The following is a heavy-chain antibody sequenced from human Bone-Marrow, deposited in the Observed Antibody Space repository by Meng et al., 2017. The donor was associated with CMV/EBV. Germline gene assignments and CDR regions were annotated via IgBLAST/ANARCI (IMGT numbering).Heavy chain of an antibody. CDR3: ATTYYYDDTDYP. D-gene: IGHD3-22*01. Sequence: GGSLRLSCAASGFTFSSYWMSWVRQAPGKGLEWVANIKQDGSEKYYVDSVKGRFTISRDNAKNSLYLEMNSLRAEDTAVYYCATTYYYDDTDYPSGQGTLVTVSS. V-gene: IGHV3-7*01. CDR1: GFTFSSYW. J-gene: IGHJ5*02. CDR2: IKQDGSEK.